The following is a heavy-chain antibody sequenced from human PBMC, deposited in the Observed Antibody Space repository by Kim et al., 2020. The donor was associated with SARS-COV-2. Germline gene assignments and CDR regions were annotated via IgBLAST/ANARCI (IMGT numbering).Heavy chain of an antibody. CDR2: ISYDGSNK. CDR1: GFTFSSYA. D-gene: IGHD5-12*01. Sequence: GGSLRLSCAASGFTFSSYAMHWVRQAPGKGLEWVAVISYDGSNKYYADSVKGRFTISRDNSKNTLYLQMNSLRAEDTAVYYCARGTVEMATRIDYWGQGT. J-gene: IGHJ4*02. CDR3: ARGTVEMATRIDY. V-gene: IGHV3-30*04.